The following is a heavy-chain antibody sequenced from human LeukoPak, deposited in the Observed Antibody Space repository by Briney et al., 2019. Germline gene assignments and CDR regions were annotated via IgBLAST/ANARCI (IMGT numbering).Heavy chain of an antibody. Sequence: SETLSLTCTASGGSISSSSYYWGWLRQPPGKGLEWIGSIYYSGSTYYNPSLKRPVTITIDTSNNQVYLELSSVTAADTAVYYCARGTHCSSTSCSDAFDIWGQGTMVTVSS. J-gene: IGHJ3*02. CDR2: IYYSGST. V-gene: IGHV4-39*07. D-gene: IGHD2-2*01. CDR1: GGSISSSSYY. CDR3: ARGTHCSSTSCSDAFDI.